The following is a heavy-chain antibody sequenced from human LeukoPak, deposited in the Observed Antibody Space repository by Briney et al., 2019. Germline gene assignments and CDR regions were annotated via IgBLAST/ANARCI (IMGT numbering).Heavy chain of an antibody. V-gene: IGHV4-34*01. CDR3: ARRGFGQFPYYFDY. CDR1: SGSFSGYY. Sequence: PSETLSLTCAVYSGSFSGYYWSWIRQPPGKGLEWIGEIDYSGSTNYNPSLKSRVTISLATSKNQFSLKLTSVTAADTAVYYCARRGFGQFPYYFDYWGLGTLVTVSS. D-gene: IGHD3-10*01. CDR2: IDYSGST. J-gene: IGHJ4*02.